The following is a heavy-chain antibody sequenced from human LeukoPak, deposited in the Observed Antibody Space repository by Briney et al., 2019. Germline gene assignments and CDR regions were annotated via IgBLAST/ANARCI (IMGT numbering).Heavy chain of an antibody. D-gene: IGHD3-9*01. CDR1: GFTFSSYG. CDR2: ISYDGSNK. CDR3: AKEGEYFDWLFPDY. J-gene: IGHJ4*02. V-gene: IGHV3-30*18. Sequence: QPWGSPRTSCAAPGFTFSSYGMHRVRQAPRKGLEGGAVISYDGSNKYYADSVKGRFTISRDNSKNTLYLQMNSLRAEDTAVYYCAKEGEYFDWLFPDYWGQGTLVTVSS.